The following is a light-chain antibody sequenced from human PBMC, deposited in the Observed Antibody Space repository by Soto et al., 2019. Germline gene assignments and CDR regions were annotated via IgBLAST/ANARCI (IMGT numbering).Light chain of an antibody. CDR3: ATWDDSLNGPV. Sequence: QSVLTQPASVSGSPGQSITISCTGTSSDIGGYDYVFWYRQHPGEAPKLLIYEVSHRPSGVSNRFSGSKSGYTASLAIRGLQSEDEADYYCATWDDSLNGPVFGGGTKLTVL. V-gene: IGLV2-14*03. CDR2: EVS. CDR1: SSDIGGYDY. J-gene: IGLJ2*01.